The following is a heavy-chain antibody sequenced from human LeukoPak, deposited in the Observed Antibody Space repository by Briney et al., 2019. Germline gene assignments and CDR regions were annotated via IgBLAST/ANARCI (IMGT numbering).Heavy chain of an antibody. J-gene: IGHJ6*03. V-gene: IGHV1-58*02. CDR2: IIVGSGNT. D-gene: IGHD3-10*01. CDR1: GFTFTSSA. Sequence: SVKVSCKASGFTFTSSAMQWARQARGQRLEWIGWIIVGSGNTNYAQKFQERVTITRDMSTSTAYMELSSLRSEDTAVYYCAADPQLLWLGELLFDAGYYYHYMDVWGKGTTVTVSS. CDR3: AADPQLLWLGELLFDAGYYYHYMDV.